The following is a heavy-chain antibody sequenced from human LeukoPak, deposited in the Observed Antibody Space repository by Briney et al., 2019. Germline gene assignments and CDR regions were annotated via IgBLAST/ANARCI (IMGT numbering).Heavy chain of an antibody. D-gene: IGHD6-19*01. CDR3: ARDQGIAVAGDWYFDL. CDR1: GGSISSYY. V-gene: IGHV4-4*07. CDR2: VYTSGST. Sequence: SETLSLTCTVSGGSISSYYWSWNRQPAGKGLEWIGPVYTSGSTNYNPSLKSRVTMSVDTSKNQFSLKLSSVTAADTAVYYCARDQGIAVAGDWYFDLWGRGTLVTVSS. J-gene: IGHJ2*01.